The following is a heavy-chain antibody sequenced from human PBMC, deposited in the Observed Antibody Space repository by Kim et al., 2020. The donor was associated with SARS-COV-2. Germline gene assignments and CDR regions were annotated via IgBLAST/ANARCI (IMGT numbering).Heavy chain of an antibody. CDR3: AKRVNMDGYNYFYYYAMDV. CDR1: GFTFDTYA. Sequence: GGSLRLSCVASGFTFDTYAMSWVRQAPGKGLEWVSVISGGAVNKSYADSVRGRFTISRDNSKNTLYLQMNSLRDEDTALYYCAKRVNMDGYNYFYYYAMDVWGQGTTVTVSS. J-gene: IGHJ6*02. CDR2: ISGGAVNK. D-gene: IGHD5-18*01. V-gene: IGHV3-23*01.